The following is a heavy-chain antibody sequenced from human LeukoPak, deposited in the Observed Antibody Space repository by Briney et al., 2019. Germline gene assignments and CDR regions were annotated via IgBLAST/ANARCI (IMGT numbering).Heavy chain of an antibody. CDR3: ATSNHVAPALGYFGS. V-gene: IGHV1-18*01. CDR2: ISAYNGNT. D-gene: IGHD5-18*01. Sequence: GASVKVSCKASGYTFTSYGISWARQAPGQGLEWMGWISAYNGNTDYAQKFQGRVTMTTDTSTNTAYMDLRSLRSDDTAVYYCATSNHVAPALGYFGSWGQGTLVTVSS. J-gene: IGHJ4*02. CDR1: GYTFTSYG.